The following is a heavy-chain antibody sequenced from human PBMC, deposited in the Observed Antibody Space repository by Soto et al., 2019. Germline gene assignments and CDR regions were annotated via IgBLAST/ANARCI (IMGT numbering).Heavy chain of an antibody. CDR1: GFTFNNYE. CDR3: ARGNSPVNVH. V-gene: IGHV3-48*03. J-gene: IGHJ4*02. Sequence: QTVGSLRLSCAASGFTFNNYEMNWVRQAPGKGLEWVSYITSSGSTIYYADSVKGRFTISRDNAKNSLYLQMNSLRAEDTAVYYCARGNSPVNVHWGQGTLVTVSS. CDR2: ITSSGSTI. D-gene: IGHD2-21*01.